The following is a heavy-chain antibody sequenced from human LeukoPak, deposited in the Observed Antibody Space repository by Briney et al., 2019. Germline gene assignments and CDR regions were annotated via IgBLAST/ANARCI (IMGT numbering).Heavy chain of an antibody. CDR3: AKGSGWEASYFYYYMDV. V-gene: IGHV3-30*02. J-gene: IGHJ6*03. D-gene: IGHD1-26*01. CDR2: IRYDGSSK. CDR1: GFTFNSYG. Sequence: GGSLRLSCAASGFTFNSYGIHWVRQAPGKGLEWVAFIRYDGSSKYYVDSVKGRFTISRDNPKNTLYLQMNSLRAEDTAVYFCAKGSGWEASYFYYYMDVWGKGTTVTISS.